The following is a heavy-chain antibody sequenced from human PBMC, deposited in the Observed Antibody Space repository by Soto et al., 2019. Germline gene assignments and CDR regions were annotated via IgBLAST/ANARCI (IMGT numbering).Heavy chain of an antibody. CDR3: ARVSLHCSSGTCYSLDQYFGMDV. Sequence: QVQLVQSGAEVKRPGSSVMVSCTASGCTFSNFGLAWVRQAPGQGLQWMGGIIPLFNTTHYAQTFKGRVTVTADGATGTGYMELSSLRSDDTAVYYCARVSLHCSSGTCYSLDQYFGMDVWGQGTTVTVS. J-gene: IGHJ6*02. D-gene: IGHD2-15*01. CDR2: IIPLFNTT. CDR1: GCTFSNFG. V-gene: IGHV1-69*01.